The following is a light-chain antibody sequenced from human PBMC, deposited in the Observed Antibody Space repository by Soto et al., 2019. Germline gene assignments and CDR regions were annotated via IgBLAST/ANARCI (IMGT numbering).Light chain of an antibody. CDR3: CSYAGSSTSLI. Sequence: QYALTQPASVSESPVQSITISCTRNSSDVGSYNLVSWYQQHPGKAPKLMIYEVSKRPSGVSNRFSGSKSGNTASLTISGLQAEDEADYYCCSYAGSSTSLIFGTGTKVTVL. J-gene: IGLJ1*01. V-gene: IGLV2-23*02. CDR1: SSDVGSYNL. CDR2: EVS.